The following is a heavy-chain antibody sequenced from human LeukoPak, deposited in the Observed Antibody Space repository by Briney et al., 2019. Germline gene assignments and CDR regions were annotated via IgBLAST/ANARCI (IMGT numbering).Heavy chain of an antibody. J-gene: IGHJ4*02. CDR2: ISSSSSST. CDR1: GFTFSSYS. Sequence: PGGSLRLSCAASGFTFSSYSMSWVRQAPGKGLEWVSSISSSSSSTNYADSVQGRFTISRDNARNSLYLQMNSLRAEDTAVYYCAKDTARGNSLGGSHDYWGQGTLVTVSS. D-gene: IGHD4-23*01. CDR3: AKDTARGNSLGGSHDY. V-gene: IGHV3-21*01.